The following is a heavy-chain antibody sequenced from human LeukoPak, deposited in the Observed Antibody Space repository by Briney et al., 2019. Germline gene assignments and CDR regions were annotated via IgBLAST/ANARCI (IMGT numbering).Heavy chain of an antibody. CDR1: GFPFNTYA. CDR3: AKGAGSNWFDP. J-gene: IGHJ5*02. V-gene: IGHV3-23*01. D-gene: IGHD3-10*01. Sequence: GGSLRLSCAASGFPFNTYAMSWVRRAPGEGLQWVSSINSRGDTAYYADSVKGRFAVSRDNSKNTLSLQMDSLRVEDTAVYYCAKGAGSNWFDPRGQGTLVTVSS. CDR2: INSRGDTA.